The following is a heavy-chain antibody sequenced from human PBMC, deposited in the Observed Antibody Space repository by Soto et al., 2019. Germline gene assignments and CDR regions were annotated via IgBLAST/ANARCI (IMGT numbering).Heavy chain of an antibody. Sequence: PGGSLRLSCAASGFTVSSNYMSWVRQAPGKGLEWVSVIYSGGSTYYADSVKGRFTISRDNSKNTLYPQMNSLRAEDTAVYYCARDSGVGAIYGAALDIWGQGTMVTVSS. D-gene: IGHD1-26*01. CDR1: GFTVSSNY. J-gene: IGHJ3*02. CDR3: ARDSGVGAIYGAALDI. V-gene: IGHV3-66*01. CDR2: IYSGGST.